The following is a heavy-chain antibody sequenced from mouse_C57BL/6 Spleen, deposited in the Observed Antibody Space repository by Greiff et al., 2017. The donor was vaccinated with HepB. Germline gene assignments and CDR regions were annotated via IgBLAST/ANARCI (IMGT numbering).Heavy chain of an antibody. V-gene: IGHV1-82*01. CDR1: GYAFSSSW. D-gene: IGHD1-1*01. CDR3: AIFPVYYEPSSY. Sequence: VMLVESGPELVKPGASVKISCKASGYAFSSSWMNWVKQRPGKGLEWIGRIYPGDGDTNYNGKFKGKATLTADKSSSTAYMQLSSLTSEDSAVYFCAIFPVYYEPSSYWGQGTTLTVSS. CDR2: IYPGDGDT. J-gene: IGHJ2*01.